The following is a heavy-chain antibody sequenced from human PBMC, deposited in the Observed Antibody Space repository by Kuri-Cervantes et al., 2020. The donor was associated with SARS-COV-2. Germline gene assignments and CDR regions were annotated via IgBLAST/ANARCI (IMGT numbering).Heavy chain of an antibody. CDR1: GGSISSGGYY. V-gene: IGHV4-31*03. CDR3: ARDANRITIFGVVIIPGVGDV. CDR2: IYYSGST. J-gene: IGHJ6*02. Sequence: LRLSCTVSGGSISSGGYYWSWIRQHPGKGLEWIGYIYYSGSTYYNPSLKSRVTISVDTSKTQFSLKLSSVTAAATAVYYCARDANRITIFGVVIIPGVGDVWGQGTTVTVSS. D-gene: IGHD3-3*01.